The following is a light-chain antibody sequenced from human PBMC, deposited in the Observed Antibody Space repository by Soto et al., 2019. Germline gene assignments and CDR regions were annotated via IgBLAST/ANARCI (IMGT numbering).Light chain of an antibody. Sequence: QPVLTQSPSASASLGASVKLTCTLSSGHSSYAIAWHQQQPEKGPRYLMKLNSDGSHSKGDGIPDRFSGSSSGAERYLTISILQSEDEDDYDCQSGSTGIHVLFGGGTKLTVL. J-gene: IGLJ2*01. CDR1: SGHSSYA. CDR3: QSGSTGIHVL. CDR2: LNSDGSH. V-gene: IGLV4-69*01.